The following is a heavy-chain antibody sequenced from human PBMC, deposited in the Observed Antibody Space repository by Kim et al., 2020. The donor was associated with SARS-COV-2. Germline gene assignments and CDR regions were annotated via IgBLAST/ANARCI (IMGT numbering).Heavy chain of an antibody. D-gene: IGHD5-12*01. CDR1: GGSISSYY. V-gene: IGHV4-59*01. CDR2: IYYSGST. Sequence: SETLSLTCTVSGGSISSYYWSWIRQPPGKGLEWIGYIYYSGSTNYNPSLKSRVTISVDTSKNQFSLKLSSVTAADTTVYYCARGTTEMATISYWYFDLWG. J-gene: IGHJ2*01. CDR3: ARGTTEMATISYWYFDL.